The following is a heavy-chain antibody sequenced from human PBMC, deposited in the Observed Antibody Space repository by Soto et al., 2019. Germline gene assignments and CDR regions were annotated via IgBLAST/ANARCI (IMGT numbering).Heavy chain of an antibody. Sequence: ASVKVSCKVSGYTHTELSMHWVRQAPGKGLEWMGGFDPEDGETIYAQKFQGRVTMTEDTSTDTAYMELSSLRSEDTAVYYCATDLYDFWSGYYLYWGQGTLVTVSS. CDR3: ATDLYDFWSGYYLY. CDR1: GYTHTELS. CDR2: FDPEDGET. J-gene: IGHJ4*02. D-gene: IGHD3-3*01. V-gene: IGHV1-24*01.